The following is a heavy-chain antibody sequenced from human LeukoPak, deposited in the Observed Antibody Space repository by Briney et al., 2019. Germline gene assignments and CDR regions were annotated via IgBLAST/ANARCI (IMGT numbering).Heavy chain of an antibody. Sequence: PSETLSLTCAVYGGSFSGYYWSWIRQPPGKGLEWIGEINHSGSTNYNPPLKSRVTISVDTSKNQFSLKLSSVTAADTAVYYCASGPNWNYIYWGQGTLVTVSS. V-gene: IGHV4-34*01. D-gene: IGHD1-7*01. J-gene: IGHJ4*02. CDR2: INHSGST. CDR1: GGSFSGYY. CDR3: ASGPNWNYIY.